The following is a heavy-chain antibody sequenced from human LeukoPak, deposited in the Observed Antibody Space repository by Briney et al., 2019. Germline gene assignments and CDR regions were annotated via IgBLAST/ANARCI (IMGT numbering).Heavy chain of an antibody. CDR3: ARPMGYDFWSGSPNDY. J-gene: IGHJ4*02. CDR2: ISYDGSNK. CDR1: GFTFSSYA. Sequence: GRSLRPSCAASGFTFSSYAMHWVRQAPGKGLEWVAVISYDGSNKYYADSVKGRFTISRDNSKNTLYLQMNSLRAEDTAVYYCARPMGYDFWSGSPNDYWGQGTLVTVSS. V-gene: IGHV3-30-3*01. D-gene: IGHD3-3*01.